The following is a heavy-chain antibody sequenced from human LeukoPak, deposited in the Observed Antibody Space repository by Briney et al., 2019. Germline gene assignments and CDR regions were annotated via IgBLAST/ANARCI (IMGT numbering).Heavy chain of an antibody. V-gene: IGHV4-4*07. CDR3: ARGVGSSSLTYFDY. D-gene: IGHD6-6*01. CDR1: GGSISSYY. Sequence: SETLSLTCTVSGGSISSYYWSWIRQPAGKGLKWIGHIYTSGSTNYNPSLKSRVTMSVDTSKNQFYLKLSSVTAADTAVYYCARGVGSSSLTYFDYWGQGVLVTVSS. J-gene: IGHJ4*02. CDR2: IYTSGST.